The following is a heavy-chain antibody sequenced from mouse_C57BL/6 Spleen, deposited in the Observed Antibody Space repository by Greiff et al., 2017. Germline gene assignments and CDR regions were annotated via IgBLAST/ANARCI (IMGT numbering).Heavy chain of an antibody. Sequence: QVHVKQSGAELVRPGASVKLSCKASGYTFTDYYINWVKQRPGQGLEWIARIYPGSGNTYYNEKFKGKATLTAEKSSSTAYMQLSSLTSEDSAVYFCARSDYDYEAYWGQGTLVTVSA. CDR2: IYPGSGNT. V-gene: IGHV1-76*01. J-gene: IGHJ3*01. D-gene: IGHD2-4*01. CDR3: ARSDYDYEAY. CDR1: GYTFTDYY.